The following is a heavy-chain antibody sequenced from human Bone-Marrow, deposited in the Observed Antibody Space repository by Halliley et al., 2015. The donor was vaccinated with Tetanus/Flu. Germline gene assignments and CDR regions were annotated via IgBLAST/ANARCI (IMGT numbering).Heavy chain of an antibody. CDR3: ARASCSSTSCPFDY. CDR1: GFTFSDYY. CDR2: ISGTSHYT. Sequence: SLRLSCAASGFTFSDYYMSWIRQTPGKGLEIISYISGTSHYTNYADSVKGRFTSSRDNAKNSLYLQMNSLKAEDAAVYYCARASCSSTSCPFDYWGQGTLVTVSS. J-gene: IGHJ4*02. D-gene: IGHD2-2*01. V-gene: IGHV3-11*06.